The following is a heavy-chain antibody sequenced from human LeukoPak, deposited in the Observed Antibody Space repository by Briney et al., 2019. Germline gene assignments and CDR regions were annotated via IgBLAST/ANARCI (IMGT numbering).Heavy chain of an antibody. V-gene: IGHV3-33*01. D-gene: IGHD2-8*01. Sequence: PGRSLRLSCAASGFTFSGYGMHWVRQAPGKGLEWVAVIWFDGSNEFYADSVKGRFTISRDNVKNTMYLQMSSLRVEDTAVYYCAREQWAEDDALDIWGQGTMVTVSS. J-gene: IGHJ3*02. CDR2: IWFDGSNE. CDR3: AREQWAEDDALDI. CDR1: GFTFSGYG.